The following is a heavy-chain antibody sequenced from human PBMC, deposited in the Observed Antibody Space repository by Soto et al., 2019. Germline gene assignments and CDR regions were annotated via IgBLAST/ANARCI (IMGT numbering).Heavy chain of an antibody. J-gene: IGHJ5*02. CDR1: GYSFIDYY. Sequence: GASVKVSCKAFGYSFIDYYIHWVLQAPGQGLEWMGWINPKSGASNYAQKFQGRVNMTGDTSLSAAYMELSSLTSDDTAVYYCTIELSTYNWFDPWGQGTQVTVSS. CDR2: INPKSGAS. V-gene: IGHV1-2*02. D-gene: IGHD3-10*01. CDR3: TIELSTYNWFDP.